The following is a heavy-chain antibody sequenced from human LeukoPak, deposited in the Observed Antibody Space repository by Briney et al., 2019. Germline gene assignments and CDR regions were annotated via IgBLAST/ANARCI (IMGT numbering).Heavy chain of an antibody. J-gene: IGHJ5*02. V-gene: IGHV3-74*01. D-gene: IGHD6-13*01. Sequence: PGGSLRLSCAASGFTFSSYEMNWVRQAPGKGLVWVSCINIDGSRTTYADSVKGRFTISRDNAKNTLYLQMNSLRAEDTAVYYCATAGYSSSFNWFYPWGQGTLVTVSS. CDR3: ATAGYSSSFNWFYP. CDR1: GFTFSSYE. CDR2: INIDGSRT.